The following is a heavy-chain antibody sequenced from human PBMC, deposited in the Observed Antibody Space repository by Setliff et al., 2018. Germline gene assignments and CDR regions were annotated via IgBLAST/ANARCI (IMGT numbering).Heavy chain of an antibody. Sequence: SETLSLTCTVSGGSVSPYFWSWIRQPPGKGLEWIGLIQSTGNTNYNPSLQSRVTLSIDTSKNQFSLKLSSVTAADTAMYYCAGTPALGTSWLSPFDYWGQGTLVTVSS. CDR3: AGTPALGTSWLSPFDY. CDR2: IQSTGNT. V-gene: IGHV4-4*08. CDR1: GGSVSPYF. J-gene: IGHJ4*02. D-gene: IGHD5-12*01.